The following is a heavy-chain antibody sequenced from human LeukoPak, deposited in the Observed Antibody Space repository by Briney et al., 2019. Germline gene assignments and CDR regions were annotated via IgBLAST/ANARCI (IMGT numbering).Heavy chain of an antibody. V-gene: IGHV5-51*01. CDR3: ARRGYYDSSGPSDWYFDL. CDR2: IYPGDSDT. D-gene: IGHD3-22*01. CDR1: GYSFTSYW. Sequence: GESLKISCKGSGYSFTSYWIGWVRQMPGKGLEWMGIIYPGDSDTRYSPSFQGQVTISADKSISTAYLQWSCLKASDTAMYYCARRGYYDSSGPSDWYFDLWGRGTLVTVSS. J-gene: IGHJ2*01.